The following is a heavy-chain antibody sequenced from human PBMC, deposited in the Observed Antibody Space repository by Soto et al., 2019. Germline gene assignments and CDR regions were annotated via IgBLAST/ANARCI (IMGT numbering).Heavy chain of an antibody. J-gene: IGHJ4*02. V-gene: IGHV3-9*01. D-gene: IGHD1-7*01. CDR1: GFTFDDYA. CDR3: ASLLGVNTYNWNYVSDY. Sequence: GGSLRLSCAASGFTFDDYAMHWVRQAPGKGLEWVSGISCNSSSICYADSVKGRFTISRDNAKNSLYLQMNSLRAEDTAVYYCASLLGVNTYNWNYVSDYWGQGTLVTVSS. CDR2: ISCNSSSI.